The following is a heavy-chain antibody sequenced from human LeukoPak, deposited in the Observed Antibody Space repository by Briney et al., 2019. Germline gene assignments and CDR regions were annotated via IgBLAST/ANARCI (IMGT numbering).Heavy chain of an antibody. Sequence: PSETLSPTCAVSGGSISSSNWWSWVRQPPGKGLEWIGEIYHSGSTNYNPSLKSRVTISVDTSKNQFSLKLSSVTAADTAVYYCARGMSYDILTGYYYFDHWGQGTLVTVSS. CDR1: GGSISSSNW. CDR3: ARGMSYDILTGYYYFDH. CDR2: IYHSGST. D-gene: IGHD3-9*01. J-gene: IGHJ4*02. V-gene: IGHV4-4*02.